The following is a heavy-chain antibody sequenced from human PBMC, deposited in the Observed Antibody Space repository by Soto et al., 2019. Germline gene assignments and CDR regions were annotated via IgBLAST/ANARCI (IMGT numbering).Heavy chain of an antibody. CDR3: AKDRVPDYYDSSGYYPDYFDY. CDR1: GFTFSSYA. J-gene: IGHJ4*02. D-gene: IGHD3-22*01. CDR2: ISGSGGST. Sequence: GGSLRLSCAASGFTFSSYAMSWVRQAPGKGLEWVSAISGSGGSTYYADSVKGRFTISRDNSKNTLYLQMNSLRAEDTAVYYCAKDRVPDYYDSSGYYPDYFDYWGQGTLVTVSS. V-gene: IGHV3-23*01.